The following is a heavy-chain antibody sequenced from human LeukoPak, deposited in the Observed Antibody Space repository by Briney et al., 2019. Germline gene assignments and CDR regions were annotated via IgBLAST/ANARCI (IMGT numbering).Heavy chain of an antibody. Sequence: GGSLRLSCAASGFTFSSYGMHWVRQAPGKGLEWVAVISYDGSNKYYADSVKGRFTISRDNSKNTLYLQMNSLRAEDTAVYYCAKMVDYGDYGGTPGMDVWGQGTTVTVSS. D-gene: IGHD4-17*01. CDR2: ISYDGSNK. CDR3: AKMVDYGDYGGTPGMDV. V-gene: IGHV3-30*18. J-gene: IGHJ6*02. CDR1: GFTFSSYG.